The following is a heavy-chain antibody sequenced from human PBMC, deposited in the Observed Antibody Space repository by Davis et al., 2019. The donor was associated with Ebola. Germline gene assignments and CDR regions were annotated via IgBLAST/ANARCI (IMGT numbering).Heavy chain of an antibody. Sequence: AASVKVSCKASGGTFSSYAISWVRQAPGQGLEWMGGIIPIFGTANYAQKFQGRVTITADESTSTAYMELSSLRSEDTAVYYCARDRGFGELLYPFYYGMDVWGQGTTVTVSS. CDR3: ARDRGFGELLYPFYYGMDV. CDR2: IIPIFGTA. J-gene: IGHJ6*02. D-gene: IGHD3-10*01. V-gene: IGHV1-69*13. CDR1: GGTFSSYA.